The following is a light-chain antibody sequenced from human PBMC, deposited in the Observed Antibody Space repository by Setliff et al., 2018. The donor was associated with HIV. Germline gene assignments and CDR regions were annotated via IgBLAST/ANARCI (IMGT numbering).Light chain of an antibody. CDR2: DVS. CDR1: QKVTNNH. V-gene: IGKV3D-20*01. J-gene: IGKJ1*01. Sequence: EIALTQSPRSLSLSPGQRATLSCRASQKVTNNHLTWYQQNPGLAPRLLIYDVSTRATGIPDRFSGSGPGTDFTLTICSLEAEDFAMYYCHQYGSAPQTFGHGTKV. CDR3: HQYGSAPQT.